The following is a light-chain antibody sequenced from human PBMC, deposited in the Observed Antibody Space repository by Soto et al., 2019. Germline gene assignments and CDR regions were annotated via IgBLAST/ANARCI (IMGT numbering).Light chain of an antibody. J-gene: IGKJ4*01. CDR1: QGISNY. V-gene: IGKV1-27*01. Sequence: DIQMTQSTSSLSAYVGDRVTITCRASQGISNYLAWYQQKPRKVPKVLIYAASTLQSGVPSRFSGIGSGTEFTLTISSLQPEDVATYYCQKYYSAPLTFGGGTKVDIK. CDR3: QKYYSAPLT. CDR2: AAS.